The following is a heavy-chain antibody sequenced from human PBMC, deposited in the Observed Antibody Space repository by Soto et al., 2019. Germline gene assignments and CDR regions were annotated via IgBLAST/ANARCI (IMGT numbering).Heavy chain of an antibody. CDR3: AGAYAAITPGDD. CDR1: GFTFSSDA. D-gene: IGHD2-2*01. CDR2: ISYDGSKK. J-gene: IGHJ4*02. V-gene: IGHV3-30-3*01. Sequence: QVQLVESGGGVVQPGRSLRLSCAASGFTFSSDAMHWVRQALGKGLEWVAVISYDGSKKYYADSVKGRFTISRDNSKNSLSLQMNSPRAEDTAVYYCAGAYAAITPGDDWGQGTLVTVSS.